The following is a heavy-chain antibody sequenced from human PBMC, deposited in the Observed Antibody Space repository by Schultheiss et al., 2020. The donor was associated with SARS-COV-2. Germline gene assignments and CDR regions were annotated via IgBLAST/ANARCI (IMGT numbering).Heavy chain of an antibody. CDR3: ARAAGVRGALYYFDY. CDR2: IIPIFGTA. D-gene: IGHD3-10*01. Sequence: ASVKVSCKASGYTFTSYDINWVRQATGQGLEWMGGIIPIFGTANYAQKFQGRVTMTRDTSISTAYMELSSLRSEDTAVYYCARAAGVRGALYYFDYWGQGTLVTVSS. V-gene: IGHV1-8*01. J-gene: IGHJ4*02. CDR1: GYTFTSYD.